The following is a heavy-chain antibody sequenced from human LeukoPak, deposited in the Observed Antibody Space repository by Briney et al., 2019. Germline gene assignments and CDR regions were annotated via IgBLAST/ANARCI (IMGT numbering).Heavy chain of an antibody. CDR1: GYFFTGYH. CDR3: AEVGSIMKERANL. Sequence: ASVKVSCKASGYFFTGYHVQWMRQAPGQGLQWLGKISPDSGDTIYGQSFQGRFTLTRDGSSRTAYLELKWLTSADTAVYYCAEVGSIMKERANLWGQGTAVTVSS. V-gene: IGHV1-2*02. D-gene: IGHD1-26*01. CDR2: ISPDSGDT. J-gene: IGHJ4*02.